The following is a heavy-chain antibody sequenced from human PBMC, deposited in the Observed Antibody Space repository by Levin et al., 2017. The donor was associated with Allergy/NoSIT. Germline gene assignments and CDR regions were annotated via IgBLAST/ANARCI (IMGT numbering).Heavy chain of an antibody. CDR1: GFTVSSTY. Sequence: LSLTCAASGFTVSSTYMSWVRQAPGKGLEWVSVIYSGGSTYYADSVKGRFTISRDNSKNTLYLQMNSLRAEDTAVYYCARLVPEYYFDYWGQGTLVTVSS. CDR2: IYSGGST. V-gene: IGHV3-53*01. J-gene: IGHJ4*02. D-gene: IGHD2-2*01. CDR3: ARLVPEYYFDY.